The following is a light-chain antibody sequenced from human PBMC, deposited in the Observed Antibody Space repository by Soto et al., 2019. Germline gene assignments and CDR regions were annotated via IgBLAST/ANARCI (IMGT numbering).Light chain of an antibody. Sequence: QSALTQPASVSGSPRQSITISCTGTSSDVGGYNYVSWYQQHPGKAPKLMIYGVTNRPSGVSNRFSGSKSGNTASLTISGLQAEDEADYYCSSYTSSSTPFVFGTGTKLTVL. CDR1: SSDVGGYNY. CDR3: SSYTSSSTPFV. J-gene: IGLJ1*01. V-gene: IGLV2-14*01. CDR2: GVT.